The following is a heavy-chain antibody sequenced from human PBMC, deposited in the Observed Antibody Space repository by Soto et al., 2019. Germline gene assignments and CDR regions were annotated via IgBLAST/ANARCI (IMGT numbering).Heavy chain of an antibody. V-gene: IGHV1-69*05. Sequence: SGAVSSTAPRGTLTSYPLSSPRPAPRQGLEWMGGIIPIFGTANYAQKFQGRVTITRDTSASTAYMELSSLRSEDTAVYYCAREEVRGVITYPTDYWGQGTLVTVSS. D-gene: IGHD3-10*01. CDR1: RGTLTSYP. J-gene: IGHJ4*02. CDR2: IIPIFGTA. CDR3: AREEVRGVITYPTDY.